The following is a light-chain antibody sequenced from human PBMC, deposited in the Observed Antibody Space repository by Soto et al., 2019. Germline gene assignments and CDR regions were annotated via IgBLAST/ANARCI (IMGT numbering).Light chain of an antibody. CDR1: QGIGDT. V-gene: IGKV3-15*01. Sequence: EVVMTQSPATLSVSPGEGVTPSCRASQGIGDTLAWYQHKPGQAPRLLIYGASTRATGIPARFSGSGSGTEFTLTISSLQSEDFAVYYCQQYNNWPGTFGQGTKVDIK. CDR3: QQYNNWPGT. J-gene: IGKJ1*01. CDR2: GAS.